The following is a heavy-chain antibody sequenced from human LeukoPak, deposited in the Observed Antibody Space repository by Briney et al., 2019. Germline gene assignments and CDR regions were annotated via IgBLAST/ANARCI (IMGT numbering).Heavy chain of an antibody. V-gene: IGHV1-69*04. CDR2: IIPILGIA. D-gene: IGHD2-2*01. Sequence: ASVKVSCKASGGTFSSYAISWVRQAPGQGLEWMGRIIPILGIANYAQKFQGRVTITADKSTSTAYMELSSLRSEDTAVYYCARFSKVVPADTDYYYYYGMDVWGQGTTVTVSS. CDR3: ARFSKVVPADTDYYYYYGMDV. J-gene: IGHJ6*02. CDR1: GGTFSSYA.